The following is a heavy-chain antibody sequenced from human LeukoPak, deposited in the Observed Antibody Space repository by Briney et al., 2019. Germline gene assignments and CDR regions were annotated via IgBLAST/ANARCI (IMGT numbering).Heavy chain of an antibody. Sequence: GGSLRLSCAASGFTFSSYSMNWVRQAPGKGLEWVSYISSSSSTIYYADSVKGRFTISRDNAKNSLYLQMNSLRAEDTAVYYCAREYSSGWPLYYYYGMDVWGQGTTVTVSS. CDR1: GFTFSSYS. CDR2: ISSSSSTI. CDR3: AREYSSGWPLYYYYGMDV. D-gene: IGHD6-19*01. J-gene: IGHJ6*02. V-gene: IGHV3-48*01.